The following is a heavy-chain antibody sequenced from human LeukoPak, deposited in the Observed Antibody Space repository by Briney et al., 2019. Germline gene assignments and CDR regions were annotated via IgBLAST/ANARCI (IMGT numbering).Heavy chain of an antibody. CDR2: ISGYNGNT. V-gene: IGHV1-18*01. CDR3: ARVPRGYSQSDY. J-gene: IGHJ4*02. Sequence: ASVKVSCKASGYTFSSYGISWVRQAPGQGLEWMGWISGYNGNTNYAQKLQGRVTMTTDTSTSTAYMELRSLRSDDTAVYYCARVPRGYSQSDYWGQGTLDTVSS. D-gene: IGHD5-18*01. CDR1: GYTFSSYG.